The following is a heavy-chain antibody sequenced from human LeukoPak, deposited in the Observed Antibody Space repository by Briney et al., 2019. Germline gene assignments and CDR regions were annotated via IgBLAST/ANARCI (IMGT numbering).Heavy chain of an antibody. D-gene: IGHD2-2*03. Sequence: GESLKISCQLSGYSFTSYYIAWVRQMPGKGLEYMGIIFPSDSNIMYSPSFEGQVAISAAKSVNTAYLQWSSLKASDSAMYYCAGGRWINPDHWGQGTLVTVSS. J-gene: IGHJ4*02. CDR2: IFPSDSNI. V-gene: IGHV5-51*01. CDR3: AGGRWINPDH. CDR1: GYSFTSYY.